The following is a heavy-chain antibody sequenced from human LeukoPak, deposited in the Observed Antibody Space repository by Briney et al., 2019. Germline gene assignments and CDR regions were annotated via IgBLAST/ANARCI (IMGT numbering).Heavy chain of an antibody. Sequence: PGGSLRLSCAASGFTFSSYSMNWVRQAPGKGLEWVSYISSSSSTIYYADSVKGRFTISRDNAKNSLYLQMNSLRAEDTAMYYCARGGSGWYHWFDSWGQGTLVTVSS. D-gene: IGHD6-19*01. CDR3: ARGGSGWYHWFDS. CDR2: ISSSSSTI. V-gene: IGHV3-48*01. CDR1: GFTFSSYS. J-gene: IGHJ5*01.